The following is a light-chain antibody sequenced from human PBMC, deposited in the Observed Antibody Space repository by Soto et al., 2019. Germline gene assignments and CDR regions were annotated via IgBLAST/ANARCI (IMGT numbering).Light chain of an antibody. J-gene: IGKJ3*01. V-gene: IGKV1-39*01. CDR2: DAS. CDR1: QSSSSY. CDR3: QQSYSIPFT. Sequence: DIQMTQSPSSLSASVGDRVTITCRASQSSSSYFNWYQQKPGKAPNLLIYDASRLQSGVPSRFSGSGSGTDFTLTISSLQPEDVATYYCQQSYSIPFTFGPGTKLYIK.